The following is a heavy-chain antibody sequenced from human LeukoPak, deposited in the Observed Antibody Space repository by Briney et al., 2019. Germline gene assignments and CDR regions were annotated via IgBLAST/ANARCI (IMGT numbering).Heavy chain of an antibody. V-gene: IGHV4-4*09. CDR1: GGSMSSNY. Sequence: SETLSLTCTVSGGSMSSNYWSWIRQPPGKGLEWIGYIYPGGNTNYNPSLKSRVTISVDTSKNQVSLRLSSVTAADTAVYYCARGWGYSYGYWFDPWGQGTLVTASS. CDR3: ARGWGYSYGYWFDP. D-gene: IGHD5-18*01. J-gene: IGHJ5*02. CDR2: IYPGGNT.